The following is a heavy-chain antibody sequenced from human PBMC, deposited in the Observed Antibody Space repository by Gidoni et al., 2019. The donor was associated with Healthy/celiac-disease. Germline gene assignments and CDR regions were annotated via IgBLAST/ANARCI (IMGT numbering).Heavy chain of an antibody. J-gene: IGHJ6*02. Sequence: EVQLVESGGGLIQPGGSLRLSCAASGVTVSSNYMSWVRQAPGKGLEWVSVIYSGGSTYYADSVKGRFTISRDNSKNTLYLQMNSLRAEDTAVYYCAAMVRGVIILTYGMDVWGQGTTVTVSS. CDR3: AAMVRGVIILTYGMDV. V-gene: IGHV3-53*01. CDR2: IYSGGST. D-gene: IGHD3-10*01. CDR1: GVTVSSNY.